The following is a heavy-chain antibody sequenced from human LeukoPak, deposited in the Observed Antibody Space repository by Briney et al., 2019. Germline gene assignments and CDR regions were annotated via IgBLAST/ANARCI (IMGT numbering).Heavy chain of an antibody. J-gene: IGHJ4*02. Sequence: ASVKVSCKASGYTFINSAIGWVRQAPGQGLEWMGWISPYNGYTKYAESLQGRVTMTTDTSTSTAYMELRSLRSDDTALYYCARVGASYDGLIDYWGQGTRVTVSS. CDR2: ISPYNGYT. D-gene: IGHD1-26*01. CDR1: GYTFINSA. V-gene: IGHV1-18*01. CDR3: ARVGASYDGLIDY.